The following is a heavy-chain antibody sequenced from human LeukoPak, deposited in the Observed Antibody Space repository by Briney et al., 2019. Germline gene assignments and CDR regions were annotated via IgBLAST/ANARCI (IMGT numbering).Heavy chain of an antibody. V-gene: IGHV3-23*01. CDR2: ISCSGCST. Sequence: SGGSLTLSCAASGLTLSSYPMSWVRQAPGKGLEGGLAISCSGCSTFYGLSVKGRFTLHRDNSKHTLYLKVHSLRAEHTVLYFCTDPPERASASYFETDAFDIWGQGTMVTVSS. D-gene: IGHD3-10*01. CDR1: GLTLSSYP. J-gene: IGHJ3*02. CDR3: TDPPERASASYFETDAFDI.